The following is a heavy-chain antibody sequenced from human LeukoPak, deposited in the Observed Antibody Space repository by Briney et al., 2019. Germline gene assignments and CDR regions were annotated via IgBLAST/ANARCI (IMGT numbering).Heavy chain of an antibody. CDR2: IIPIFGTA. D-gene: IGHD6-19*01. V-gene: IGHV1-69*05. CDR3: ARGRSSGWCYYYYTDV. CDR1: GGTFSSYA. Sequence: SVKVSCKASGGTFSSYAISWVRQAPGQGLEWMGGIIPIFGTANYAQKFQGRVTITTDESTSTAYMELSSLRSEDTAVYYCARGRSSGWCYYYYTDVWGKGTTVTVSS. J-gene: IGHJ6*03.